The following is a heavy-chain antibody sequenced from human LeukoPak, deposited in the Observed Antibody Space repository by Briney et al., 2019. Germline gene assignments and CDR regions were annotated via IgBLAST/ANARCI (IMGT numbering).Heavy chain of an antibody. CDR1: GFTFSSYW. CDR2: IKQDGSEK. CDR3: ARGGADMVRGVNYYYYGMDV. J-gene: IGHJ6*02. Sequence: GGSLRLSCAASGFTFSSYWMTWVRQAPGTGLEWVANIKQDGSEKYYVDSVKGRFTISRDNAKNSLYLQMNSLRAEDTAVYYCARGGADMVRGVNYYYYGMDVWGQGTTVTVSS. V-gene: IGHV3-7*01. D-gene: IGHD3-10*01.